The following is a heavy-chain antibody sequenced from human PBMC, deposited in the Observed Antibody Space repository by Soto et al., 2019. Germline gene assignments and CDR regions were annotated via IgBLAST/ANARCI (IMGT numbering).Heavy chain of an antibody. J-gene: IGHJ3*02. V-gene: IGHV1-18*01. CDR1: GYTFTSFG. D-gene: IGHD2-15*01. CDR2: ISAYNGNT. CDR3: ARYHRGGTDDFDI. Sequence: QVQLVQSGAEVKKPGASVKVSCKASGYTFTSFGISWVRQAPGQGLEWMGWISAYNGNTNYAENLQGRVTMTTGTSTSTAYMELRSLRSDDSAVYYCARYHRGGTDDFDIWGQGTMVTVSS.